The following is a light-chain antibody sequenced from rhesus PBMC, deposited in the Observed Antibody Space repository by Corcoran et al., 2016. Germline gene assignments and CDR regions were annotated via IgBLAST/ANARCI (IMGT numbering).Light chain of an antibody. Sequence: DIQMTQSPSSLSASVGDRVTITFRASENVNNYLHWYQQKPGKAPKLLIYKASTLESWVPSRFSGSGSWTGFTLTISSLQPGDCASYYCPHSSGTPFTFGPVTKLDIK. CDR3: PHSSGTPFT. CDR1: ENVNNY. J-gene: IGKJ3*01. CDR2: KAS. V-gene: IGKV1-74*01.